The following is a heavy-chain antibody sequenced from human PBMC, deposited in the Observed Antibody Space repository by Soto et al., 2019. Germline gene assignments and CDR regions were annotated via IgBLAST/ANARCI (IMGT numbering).Heavy chain of an antibody. CDR1: GFTFGTYG. CDR2: IWHDGSKE. Sequence: QVQLVESGGGVVQSGTSLRLSCAASGFTFGTYGMHWVRQAPGKRLEWLAVIWHDGSKENYADSVRGRFTISRDEYKDTVYLQMNRLRGEDTAVYYCARGFGAAVHAAHLDYWGQGTPVTVSS. D-gene: IGHD3-10*01. CDR3: ARGFGAAVHAAHLDY. V-gene: IGHV3-33*01. J-gene: IGHJ4*02.